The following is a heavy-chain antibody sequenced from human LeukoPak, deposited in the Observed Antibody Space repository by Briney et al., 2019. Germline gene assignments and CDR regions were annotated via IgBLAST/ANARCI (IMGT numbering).Heavy chain of an antibody. V-gene: IGHV1-3*01. J-gene: IGHJ4*02. Sequence: ASVKVSCKASGYTFTSYAMHWVRQAPGQRLEWMGWINAGNGNTKYSQKFQGRVTITRDTSASTAYMELSSLRSEDTAVYYCASPKYYYDSSGYYYFDYWGQGTLVTVSS. CDR2: INAGNGNT. CDR3: ASPKYYYDSSGYYYFDY. CDR1: GYTFTSYA. D-gene: IGHD3-22*01.